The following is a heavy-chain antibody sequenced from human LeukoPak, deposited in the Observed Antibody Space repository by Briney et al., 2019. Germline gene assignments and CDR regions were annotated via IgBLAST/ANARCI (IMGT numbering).Heavy chain of an antibody. CDR2: ISGSGGST. CDR1: GFTFSSYA. V-gene: IGHV3-23*01. J-gene: IGHJ4*02. Sequence: GGSLRLSCAASGFTFSSYAMSWVRQAPGKGLEWVSAISGSGGSTYYADSVKGRFTISRDNSKNTLYLQMNSLRAEDTAVYYCANQYTSGWYVNFDYWGQGTLVTVSS. CDR3: ANQYTSGWYVNFDY. D-gene: IGHD6-19*01.